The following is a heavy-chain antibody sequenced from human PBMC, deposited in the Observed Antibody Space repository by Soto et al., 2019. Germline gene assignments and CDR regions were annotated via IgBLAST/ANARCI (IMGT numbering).Heavy chain of an antibody. CDR3: ARSIVVVTALDY. J-gene: IGHJ4*02. D-gene: IGHD2-21*02. V-gene: IGHV1-3*01. CDR2: INAGNGNT. Sequence: QVQLVQSGAEAKKPGASVKVSCKASVYTFTRYAMHWVRQAPGQRLEWMGWINAGNGNTKYSQKFQGRVTITRDTSASTAYMELSSLRSEDTAVYYCARSIVVVTALDYWGQGTLVTVSS. CDR1: VYTFTRYA.